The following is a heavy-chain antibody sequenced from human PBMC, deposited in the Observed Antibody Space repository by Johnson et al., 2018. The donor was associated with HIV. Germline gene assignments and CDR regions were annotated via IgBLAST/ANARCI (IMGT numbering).Heavy chain of an antibody. CDR1: EFILSDYY. V-gene: IGHV3-11*04. J-gene: IGHJ3*02. CDR2: ISGSGSTI. D-gene: IGHD3/OR15-3a*01. CDR3: ARDGRGLDAFDI. Sequence: VQLVESGGGLVKPGGSLRLSCAASEFILSDYYMSWVHQAPEKGLEWISYISGSGSTIYYADSVKGRFTLYRDTAKNSLYLQMNSLRDVDTAVYYCARDGRGLDAFDIWGQGTMVTVSS.